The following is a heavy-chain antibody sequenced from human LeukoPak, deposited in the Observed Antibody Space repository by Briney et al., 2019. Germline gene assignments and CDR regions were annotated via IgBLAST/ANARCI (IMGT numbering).Heavy chain of an antibody. D-gene: IGHD5-18*01. CDR1: GFTFSSYA. V-gene: IGHV3-23*01. CDR3: AKDLVGYSYGYPYFDY. Sequence: PGGSLRLSCAASGFTFSSYAMSWVRQAPGKGLEWVSAISGSGGSTYYADSVKGRFTISRDNSKNTLYPQMNSLRAEDTAVYYCAKDLVGYSYGYPYFDYWGQGTLVTVSS. CDR2: ISGSGGST. J-gene: IGHJ4*02.